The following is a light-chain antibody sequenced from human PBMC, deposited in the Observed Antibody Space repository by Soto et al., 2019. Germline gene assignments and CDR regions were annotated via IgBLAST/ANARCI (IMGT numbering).Light chain of an antibody. CDR2: DYN. CDR1: NIGSGS. Sequence: SYELTQPPSVSVAPGQTASIASGGDNIGSGSVHWYQQKPGQAPVLVVYDYNDRPSGIPERFSGSNSGNTATLTISRVEAGDEADYYCQVWDSSRDHPWVFGGGTKVTVL. CDR3: QVWDSSRDHPWV. V-gene: IGLV3-21*02. J-gene: IGLJ3*02.